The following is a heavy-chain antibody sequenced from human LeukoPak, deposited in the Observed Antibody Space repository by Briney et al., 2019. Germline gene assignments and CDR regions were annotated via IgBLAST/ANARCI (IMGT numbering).Heavy chain of an antibody. V-gene: IGHV3-23*01. CDR2: ISGTGGST. CDR3: AKVGPADFHLFPLQNFDWLSPFDY. D-gene: IGHD3-9*01. CDR1: GFSFNTYA. J-gene: IGHJ4*02. Sequence: PGGSLRLSCAASGFSFNTYAMNWVRQAPGKGQEWVSAISGTGGSTYYADSVKGRFTISRDNSKNTLYLQMNSLRAEDTAVYYCAKVGPADFHLFPLQNFDWLSPFDYWGQGTLVTVSS.